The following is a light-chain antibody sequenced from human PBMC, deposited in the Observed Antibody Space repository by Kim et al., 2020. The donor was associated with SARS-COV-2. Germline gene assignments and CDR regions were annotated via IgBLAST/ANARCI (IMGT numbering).Light chain of an antibody. J-gene: IGLJ3*02. CDR2: TIN. V-gene: IGLV1-44*01. CDR1: SSNIGRNT. Sequence: QSVLTQPPSASGTPGQRITISCFGSSSNIGRNTVTWYQQLPGTAPKLLIYTINQRPSGVPDRFSGSKSGNSASLANGGLQSEDEANYYCAAWDDSLNGWVFGGGTQLTVL. CDR3: AAWDDSLNGWV.